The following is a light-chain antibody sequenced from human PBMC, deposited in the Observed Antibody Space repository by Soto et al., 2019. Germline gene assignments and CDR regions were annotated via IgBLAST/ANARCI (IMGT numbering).Light chain of an antibody. J-gene: IGLJ1*01. CDR1: GSDVGGYTY. Sequence: QSALTQPASVSGSPGQSITFSCTGTGSDVGGYTYVSWYQQHPGKAPKLIIHDVSNRPSGVSHRFSGSKSGNTASLTISGLQTEDEADYYCNSYTSPTSVYVFGSGTKVTVL. CDR2: DVS. CDR3: NSYTSPTSVYV. V-gene: IGLV2-14*01.